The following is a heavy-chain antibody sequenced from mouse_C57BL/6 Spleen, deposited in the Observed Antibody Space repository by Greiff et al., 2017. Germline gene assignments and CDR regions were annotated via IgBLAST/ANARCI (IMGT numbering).Heavy chain of an antibody. J-gene: IGHJ4*01. Sequence: QVQLKQSGPELVKPGASVKISCKASGYAFSSSWMNWVKQRPGKGLEWIGRIYPGDGDTNYNGKLKGKATLTADKSSSTAYMQLSSLTSEDSAVYFCASYDYDVEDYWGQGTSVTVSS. CDR1: GYAFSSSW. CDR2: IYPGDGDT. V-gene: IGHV1-82*01. CDR3: ASYDYDVEDY. D-gene: IGHD2-4*01.